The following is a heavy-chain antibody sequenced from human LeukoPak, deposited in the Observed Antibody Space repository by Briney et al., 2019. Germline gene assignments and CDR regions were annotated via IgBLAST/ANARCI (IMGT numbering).Heavy chain of an antibody. J-gene: IGHJ4*02. V-gene: IGHV3-23*01. CDR3: AKGGWNYGDFDY. Sequence: GGSLRLSCAASGFTFDNYAMNWVRQAPVKGLEWASGVSSSGGNTYYADSVKGRFTISRDNSKNTQYLQMNSLRAEDAAVYYCAKGGWNYGDFDYWGQGTLVTVSS. CDR1: GFTFDNYA. D-gene: IGHD1-7*01. CDR2: VSSSGGNT.